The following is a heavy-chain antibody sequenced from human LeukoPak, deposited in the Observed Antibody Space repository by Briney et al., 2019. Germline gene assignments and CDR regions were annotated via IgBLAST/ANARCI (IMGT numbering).Heavy chain of an antibody. V-gene: IGHV3-66*02. CDR2: LYSGGQT. CDR1: GFTVTSSY. CDR3: ARARCDTWGYGS. D-gene: IGHD5-18*01. J-gene: IGHJ5*02. Sequence: PGGSLRLSCAASGFTVTSSYMSWVRQAPGKGLEWVAVLYSGGQTYYAGSVRGRFTISRDASKNTLYLQMNSLRAEDTGEYYCARARCDTWGYGSWGQGTLVNVSS.